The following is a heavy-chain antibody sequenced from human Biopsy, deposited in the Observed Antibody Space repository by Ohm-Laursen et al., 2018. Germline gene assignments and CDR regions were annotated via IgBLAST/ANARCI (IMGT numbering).Heavy chain of an antibody. CDR3: ARDYDTSGYYYVS. V-gene: IGHV4-39*01. CDR1: GGSISNNSYY. J-gene: IGHJ5*02. D-gene: IGHD3-22*01. Sequence: GTLSLTCTVSGGSISNNSYYWGWIRQPPGKGLEWIGSIFYRGSTHYKPSLKSRVNISVDTSKNQFSLKLNSVTAADTAVYYCARDYDTSGYYYVSWGQGTLVTVSS. CDR2: IFYRGST.